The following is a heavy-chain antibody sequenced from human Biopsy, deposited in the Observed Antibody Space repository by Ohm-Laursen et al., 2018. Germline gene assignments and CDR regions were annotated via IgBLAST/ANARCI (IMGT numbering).Heavy chain of an antibody. CDR1: GGSINSYY. D-gene: IGHD5-24*01. V-gene: IGHV4-4*07. CDR3: ARDSGGMATILDAFDL. CDR2: LFTSGTT. Sequence: TLSLTCTVSGGSINSYYWSWMRQPAGKGLEWIGRLFTSGTTNYSPSLNNRVTMSVDTSKNQFSLRLTSVTAADTAVYYCARDSGGMATILDAFDLWGQGTMVTVSP. J-gene: IGHJ3*01.